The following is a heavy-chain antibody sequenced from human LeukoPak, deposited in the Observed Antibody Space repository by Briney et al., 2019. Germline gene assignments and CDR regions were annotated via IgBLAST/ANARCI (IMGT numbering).Heavy chain of an antibody. CDR2: ISSSSSTI. J-gene: IGHJ4*02. Sequence: GGSLRLSCAASGFTFSSYSMNWVRQAPGKGLEWVSYISSSSSTIYYADSVMGRFTISRDNSKNTLYLQMDSLRAEDTAVYYCARNIYYGSEKNYFDYWGQGTLVTVST. CDR1: GFTFSSYS. V-gene: IGHV3-48*04. CDR3: ARNIYYGSEKNYFDY. D-gene: IGHD3-10*01.